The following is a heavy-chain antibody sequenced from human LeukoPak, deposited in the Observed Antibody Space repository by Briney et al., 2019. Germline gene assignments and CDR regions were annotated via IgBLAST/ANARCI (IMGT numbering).Heavy chain of an antibody. CDR1: GFALSSIS. V-gene: IGHV3-21*05. Sequence: GGSLTLSCAAAGFALSSISTQCVSHPPGKGLEWLTYTRTVTANISHADSVKGRFIISRDNTKNSLCLQMNSLKATDSSAFSCAPPGSYYDMDVWGKGTTVTVSS. CDR2: TRTVTANI. J-gene: IGHJ6*03. D-gene: IGHD1-26*01. CDR3: APPGSYYDMDV.